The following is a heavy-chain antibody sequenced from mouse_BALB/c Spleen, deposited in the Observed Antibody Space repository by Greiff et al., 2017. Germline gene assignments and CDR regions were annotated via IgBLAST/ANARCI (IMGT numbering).Heavy chain of an antibody. CDR3: ARDHYYGSSFDY. CDR2: SRNKANDYTT. CDR1: GFTFSDFY. J-gene: IGHJ2*01. Sequence: VKVVESGGGLVQPGGSLRLSCATSGFTFSDFYMEWGRQPPGKRLEWIAASRNKANDYTTEYSASVKGRFIVSRDTSQSILYLQMNALRAEDTAIYYCARDHYYGSSFDYWGQGTTLTVSS. V-gene: IGHV7-1*02. D-gene: IGHD1-1*01.